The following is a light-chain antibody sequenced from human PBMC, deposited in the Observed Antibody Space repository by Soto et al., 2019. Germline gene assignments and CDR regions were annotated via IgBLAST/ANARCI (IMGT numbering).Light chain of an antibody. Sequence: QSALTQPASVSGSPGQSITISCTGTRSDFGGYNYVSWYQQYPGKAPKLMIYDVSNRPSGVSNRFSGSKSGNTASLTISGLQAEDEADYYCSSYTGSSVYVFGTGTKLTVL. CDR3: SSYTGSSVYV. CDR1: RSDFGGYNY. J-gene: IGLJ1*01. CDR2: DVS. V-gene: IGLV2-14*01.